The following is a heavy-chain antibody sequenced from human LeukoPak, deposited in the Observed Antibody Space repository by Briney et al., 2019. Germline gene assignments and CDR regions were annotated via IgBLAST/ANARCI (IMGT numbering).Heavy chain of an antibody. Sequence: PGGSLRLSCAASGFMFSNYWMSWVRQAPGKGLEWVANIKQDGSESRYVDSVKGRFTISRDNAKNSLYLQMNSLRGEDTAVYYCANYRSRFGESNPQYFDYWGQGTLVTVSS. J-gene: IGHJ4*02. V-gene: IGHV3-7*01. D-gene: IGHD3-10*01. CDR2: IKQDGSES. CDR1: GFMFSNYW. CDR3: ANYRSRFGESNPQYFDY.